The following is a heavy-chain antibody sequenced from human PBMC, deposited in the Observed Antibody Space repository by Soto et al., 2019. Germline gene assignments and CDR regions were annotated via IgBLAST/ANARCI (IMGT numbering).Heavy chain of an antibody. J-gene: IGHJ5*02. D-gene: IGHD2-2*01. Sequence: QVQLVQSGAEVKKPGSSVKVSCEASGGTFSSYSFSWVRQAPGQGLEWMGRVIPILGMANYAQKFQGRVTTTWDKTTSTVYMGMSSLRSEATAVYYGARGGAVVVPGAVDRHNWFDPWGQGTLVTVSS. CDR1: GGTFSSYS. V-gene: IGHV1-69*02. CDR2: VIPILGMA. CDR3: ARGGAVVVPGAVDRHNWFDP.